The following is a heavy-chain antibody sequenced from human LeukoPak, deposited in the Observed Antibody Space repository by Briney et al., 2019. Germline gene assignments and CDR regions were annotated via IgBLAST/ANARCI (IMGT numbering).Heavy chain of an antibody. CDR3: ARDLAGVVGVTAWFDP. CDR1: AYTFTSYA. D-gene: IGHD1-26*01. J-gene: IGHJ5*02. Sequence: ASVKVSCKASAYTFTSYAISWVRQAPGQGLEWMGWISASNGNTNYAQKLHGRVTMTTDTSTNTVYMELRSLRFDDTAVYYCARDLAGVVGVTAWFDPWGQGTLVTVSS. CDR2: ISASNGNT. V-gene: IGHV1-18*01.